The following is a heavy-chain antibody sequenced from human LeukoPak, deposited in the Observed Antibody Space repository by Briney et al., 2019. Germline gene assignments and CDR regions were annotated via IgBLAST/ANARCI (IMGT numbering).Heavy chain of an antibody. V-gene: IGHV3-15*01. CDR2: IKRIIDGGTT. Sequence: GGSLRLSCAASGFTFSNTSMNWVRQAPGKGLEWVGRIKRIIDGGTTDYAAPVKGRFTVSRDDSINTLYLQMSSLKTEDTAVSDCAAPGGSGDLRYWGQGTLVTVSS. J-gene: IGHJ4*02. CDR1: GFTFSNTS. D-gene: IGHD4-17*01. CDR3: AAPGGSGDLRY.